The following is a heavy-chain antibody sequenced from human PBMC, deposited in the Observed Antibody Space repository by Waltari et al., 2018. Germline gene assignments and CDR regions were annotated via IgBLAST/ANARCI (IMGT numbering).Heavy chain of an antibody. V-gene: IGHV4-38-2*01. CDR2: IYHAGDT. J-gene: IGHJ4*02. Sequence: QVQLQESRPGLVKPSETLSLTCDVSGYSINSGYYWGWIRQSPGKGLEWIATIYHAGDTFYTPSLKSRVTISMDTSKNQFSLKLNSVTAADTAVYFCSRQVLGYCTSAACRRLESWGQGTLVTVSS. CDR1: GYSINSGYY. D-gene: IGHD2-2*03. CDR3: SRQVLGYCTSAACRRLES.